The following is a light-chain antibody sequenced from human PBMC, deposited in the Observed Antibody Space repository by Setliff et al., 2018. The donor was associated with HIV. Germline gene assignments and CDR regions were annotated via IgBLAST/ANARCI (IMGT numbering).Light chain of an antibody. J-gene: IGLJ1*01. CDR1: SSDVGGYNY. V-gene: IGLV2-14*03. CDR2: DVS. CDR3: SSYTSSSPYV. Sequence: QSVLTQHASVSGSPGQSNTISCTGTSSDVGGYNYVSWYQQHPGKAPKLMIYDVSNRPSGVSNRFSRSKSGNTASLTISGLHAEDEADYYCSSYTSSSPYVFGTGTKVTIL.